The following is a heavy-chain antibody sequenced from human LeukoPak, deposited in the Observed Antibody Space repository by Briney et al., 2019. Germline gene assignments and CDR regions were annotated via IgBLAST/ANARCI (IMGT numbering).Heavy chain of an antibody. CDR1: RFTFSSYW. D-gene: IGHD2-15*01. V-gene: IGHV3-7*01. Sequence: GGSLRLSCAASRFTFSSYWMSWVRQAPGKGLEWVANIKQDGSEKYYVDSVKGRFTISRDNAKNSLYLQMNSLRAEDTAVYYCARDQFWRYCSGGSCRPLDYWGQGTLVTVSS. CDR3: ARDQFWRYCSGGSCRPLDY. CDR2: IKQDGSEK. J-gene: IGHJ4*02.